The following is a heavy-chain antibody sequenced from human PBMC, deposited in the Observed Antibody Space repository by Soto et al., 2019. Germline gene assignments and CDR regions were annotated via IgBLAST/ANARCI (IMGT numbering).Heavy chain of an antibody. V-gene: IGHV1-3*01. J-gene: IGHJ6*03. CDR3: ARGGYGIVVVPAAIGYYYMDV. CDR2: INAGNGNT. CDR1: GYTFTSYA. D-gene: IGHD2-2*02. Sequence: QVQLVQSGAEVKKPGASVKVSCKASGYTFTSYAMHWVRQAPGQRLEWMGWINAGNGNTKYSQKFQGRVTITRDTSASTAYMELSSLRSEDTAVYYCARGGYGIVVVPAAIGYYYMDVWGKGTTVTVSS.